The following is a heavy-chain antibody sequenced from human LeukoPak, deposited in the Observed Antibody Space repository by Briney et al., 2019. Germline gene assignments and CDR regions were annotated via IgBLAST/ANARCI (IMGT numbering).Heavy chain of an antibody. V-gene: IGHV3-74*01. CDR3: VTGGIMLRRVTTTLRDY. CDR1: GFTFSDHW. Sequence: GGSLRLSCEVSGFTFSDHWMHWIRQVPGKGLVWVSRINGYGNTTTYAGFVKGRFTISRDNAKNTLYLQMNSLRVEDTALYYCVTGGIMLRRVTTTLRDYWGQGTLVTVSS. J-gene: IGHJ4*02. D-gene: IGHD3-10*01. CDR2: INGYGNTT.